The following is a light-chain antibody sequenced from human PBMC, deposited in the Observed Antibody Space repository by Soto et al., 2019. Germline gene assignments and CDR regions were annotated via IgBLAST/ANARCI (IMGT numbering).Light chain of an antibody. CDR1: RSVSSN. CDR2: GAS. V-gene: IGKV3-15*01. Sequence: EIVMTQSPATLSVSPGERATLSCRASRSVSSNLAWYQQKPGQAPRLLMYGASTRATGIPARFSGSGSGTEFTLTISSLQSEDFAVYYCQQYNNWPPYTFGQGTKRDIK. J-gene: IGKJ2*01. CDR3: QQYNNWPPYT.